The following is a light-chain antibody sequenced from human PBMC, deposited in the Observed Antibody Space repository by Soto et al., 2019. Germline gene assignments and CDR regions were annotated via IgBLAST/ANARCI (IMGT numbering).Light chain of an antibody. J-gene: IGLJ2*01. CDR2: EVS. CDR1: SSDVGGYNY. V-gene: IGLV2-8*01. Sequence: QSALTQAPSASGSPGQSVTISCTGTSSDVGGYNYVSWYQQHPGKAPKLMIYEVSKRPSGVPDRFSGSKSGNTASLTVSGLQAEDEADYYCSSYAGSNNLVGGGTKVTVL. CDR3: SSYAGSNNL.